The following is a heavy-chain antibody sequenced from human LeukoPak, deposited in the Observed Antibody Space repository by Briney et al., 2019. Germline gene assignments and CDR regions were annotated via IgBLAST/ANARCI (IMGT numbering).Heavy chain of an antibody. CDR3: ARGGGLYCSGGSCYSGLPIDY. D-gene: IGHD2-15*01. CDR2: GST. J-gene: IGHJ4*02. V-gene: IGHV4-39*07. Sequence: SETLSLTCTFSGGSISSYYWGWIRQPPGKGLEWIGSGSTYYNPSLKSRVTISVDTSKNQFSLKLSSVTAADTAVYYCARGGGLYCSGGSCYSGLPIDYLGQGTLVTVSS. CDR1: GGSISSYY.